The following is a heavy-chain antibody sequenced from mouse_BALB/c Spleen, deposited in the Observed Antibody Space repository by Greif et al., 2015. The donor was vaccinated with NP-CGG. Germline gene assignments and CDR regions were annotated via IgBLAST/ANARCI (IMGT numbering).Heavy chain of an antibody. V-gene: IGHV5-6-5*01. D-gene: IGHD2-4*01. CDR3: ARGLDYGDFDY. CDR1: GFTFSSYA. J-gene: IGHJ2*01. CDR2: ISSGGST. Sequence: EVKLMESGGGLVKPGGSLKLSCAASGFTFSSYAMSWVRQTPEKRLEWVASISSGGSTYYPDSVKGRFTISRDDARNILYLQMSSLRSEDTAMYYCARGLDYGDFDYWGQGTTLTVSS.